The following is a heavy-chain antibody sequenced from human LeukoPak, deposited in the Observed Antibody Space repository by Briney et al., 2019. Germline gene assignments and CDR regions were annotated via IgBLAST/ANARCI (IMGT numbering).Heavy chain of an antibody. J-gene: IGHJ4*02. V-gene: IGHV4-34*01. Sequence: PSETLSLSCAVSDGSFSDYYLSWIRQPPGKGLEWMGEINHSGSNNYNPSLKNRVTISVDTSNHHFYLKLSCVTAADTAVYYCASVWNSYGSRVWDYWGQGTLVTVSS. D-gene: IGHD3-10*01. CDR2: INHSGSN. CDR1: DGSFSDYY. CDR3: ASVWNSYGSRVWDY.